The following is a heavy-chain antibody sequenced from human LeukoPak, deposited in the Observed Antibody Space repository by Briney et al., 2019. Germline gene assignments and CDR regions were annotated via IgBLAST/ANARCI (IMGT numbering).Heavy chain of an antibody. J-gene: IGHJ6*02. Sequence: PSETLSLTCSVSDGSINSYYWNWIRRPPGRGLEWIGYIYYNGNTNYSPSLKSRVTMSVDTSKNLFSLKVSSVTAADTAVYYCARGRSNYYGMDVWGQGTTVTVSS. CDR2: IYYNGNT. CDR3: ARGRSNYYGMDV. D-gene: IGHD1-26*01. CDR1: DGSINSYY. V-gene: IGHV4-59*01.